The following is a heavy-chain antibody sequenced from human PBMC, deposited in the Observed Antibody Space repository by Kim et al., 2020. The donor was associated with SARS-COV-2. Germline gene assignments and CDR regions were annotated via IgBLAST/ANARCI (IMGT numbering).Heavy chain of an antibody. CDR2: ISSNGGST. D-gene: IGHD2-2*01. J-gene: IGHJ4*02. CDR3: ASLYCSSTSCYYDY. Sequence: GGSLRLSCAASGFTFSSYAMHWVRQAPGKGLEYVSAISSNGGSTYYAKSVKGRFTISRDNSKNTLYLQMGSLRAEDKAVYYCASLYCSSTSCYYDYWGQGTLVTVSS. CDR1: GFTFSSYA. V-gene: IGHV3-64*01.